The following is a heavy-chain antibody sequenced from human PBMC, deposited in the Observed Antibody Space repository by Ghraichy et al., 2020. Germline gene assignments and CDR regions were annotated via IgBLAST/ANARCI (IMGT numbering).Heavy chain of an antibody. CDR2: VKPRSGNT. D-gene: IGHD3-16*02. CDR3: ARDLSSVAPRYPEH. CDR1: GYTFTSYN. J-gene: IGHJ4*02. Sequence: ASVKISCNTSGYTFTSYNILWVRQAPGQGLEWMGVVKPRSGNTTPAQKFQDRISMTRDTSTNTVYLELISLTSEDTAVYYCARDLSSVAPRYPEHWGQGTLVTVSS. V-gene: IGHV1-46*03.